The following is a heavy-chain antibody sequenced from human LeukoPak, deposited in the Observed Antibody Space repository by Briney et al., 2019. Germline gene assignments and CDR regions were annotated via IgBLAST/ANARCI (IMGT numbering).Heavy chain of an antibody. CDR1: GFALSSHW. J-gene: IGHJ6*02. CDR3: ARNNGMDV. V-gene: IGHV3-7*03. CDR2: VNRDGSET. Sequence: PGGSLRLSCAASGFALSSHWMTWVRQVPGGWPEWVANVNRDGSETYYLDSVKGRFTISKDNAKNSLYLQMNSLRAEDTALYHCARNNGMDVWGQGTTVIVSS.